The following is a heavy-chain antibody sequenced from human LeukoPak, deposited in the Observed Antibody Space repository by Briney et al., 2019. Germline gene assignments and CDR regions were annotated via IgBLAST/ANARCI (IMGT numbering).Heavy chain of an antibody. CDR1: GFTFDDYA. CDR2: ISWNSGSI. CDR3: ARVDTEEDYYDSSGYYVNWFDP. D-gene: IGHD3-22*01. Sequence: GGSLRLSCAASGFTFDDYAMHWVRQAPGKGLEWVSGISWNSGSIGYADSVKGRFTISRDNAKNSLYLQMNSLRAEDTALYYCARVDTEEDYYDSSGYYVNWFDPWGQGTLVTVSS. J-gene: IGHJ5*02. V-gene: IGHV3-9*01.